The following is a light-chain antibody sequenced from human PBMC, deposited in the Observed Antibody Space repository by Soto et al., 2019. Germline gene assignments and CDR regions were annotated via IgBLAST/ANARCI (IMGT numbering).Light chain of an antibody. Sequence: QSALTQPASVSGSPGQSITISCTGTNSDVGSYDIVSWYQQHPGKAPKLVIYEGSKRPSGVPDRFSGSKSGNTASLTISGLQAEDEADYYCCSYAASNTFVFGTGTKVTVL. CDR1: NSDVGSYDI. CDR3: CSYAASNTFV. V-gene: IGLV2-23*03. J-gene: IGLJ1*01. CDR2: EGS.